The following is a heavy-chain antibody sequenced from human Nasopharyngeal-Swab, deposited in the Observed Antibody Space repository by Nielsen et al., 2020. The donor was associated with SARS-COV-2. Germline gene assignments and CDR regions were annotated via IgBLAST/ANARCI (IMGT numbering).Heavy chain of an antibody. CDR3: ARGDPYYYGMDV. Sequence: VRQAPGKGLEWVSVIYSGGGTYYADSVKGRFTISRDNSKNTLYLQMNSLRAEDTAVYYCARGDPYYYGMDVWGQGTTVTVSS. CDR2: IYSGGGT. J-gene: IGHJ6*02. V-gene: IGHV3-53*01.